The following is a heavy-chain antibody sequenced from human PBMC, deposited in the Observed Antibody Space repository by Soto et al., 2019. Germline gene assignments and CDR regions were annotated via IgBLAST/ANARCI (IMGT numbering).Heavy chain of an antibody. CDR3: ARDGDYGDYAEYFQH. V-gene: IGHV3-33*01. D-gene: IGHD4-17*01. CDR1: GFTFSSYG. J-gene: IGHJ1*01. CDR2: IWYDGSNK. Sequence: QVQLVESGGGVVQPGRSLRLSCAASGFTFSSYGMHWVRQAPGKGLEWVAVIWYDGSNKYYADSVKGRFTISRDNSKNTLYLQMNSLRAEDTAVYYCARDGDYGDYAEYFQHWGQGTLVTVSS.